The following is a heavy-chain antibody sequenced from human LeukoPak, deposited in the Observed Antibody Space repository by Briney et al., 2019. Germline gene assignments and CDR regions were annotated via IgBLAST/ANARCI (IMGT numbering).Heavy chain of an antibody. D-gene: IGHD3/OR15-3a*01. J-gene: IGHJ4*02. CDR1: GVSISSSNSY. V-gene: IGHV4-39*01. CDR2: IYYSGNT. CDR3: ARQTGSGLFILP. Sequence: SETLSLTCTVSGVSISSSNSYWGWIRQPPGKGLEWIGSIYYSGNTYYNASLKSQVSISVDTSKNQFSLRLTSVTAADTAVYYCARQTGSGLFILPGGQGTLVTVSS.